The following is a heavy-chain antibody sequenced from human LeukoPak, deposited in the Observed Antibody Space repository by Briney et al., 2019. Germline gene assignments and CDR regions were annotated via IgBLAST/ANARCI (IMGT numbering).Heavy chain of an antibody. J-gene: IGHJ5*02. CDR1: GYSFATNW. D-gene: IGHD3-10*01. CDR2: IYPGDSHT. Sequence: SGESLKISCKGSGYSFATNWIGWVRQMPGKGLEWMGIIYPGDSHTRYSPSFQGQVTISADKSISTAYLQWSSLKASDTAMYYCAIRPRPFMVRGVKPTTHNWFDPWGQGTLVTVSS. V-gene: IGHV5-51*01. CDR3: AIRPRPFMVRGVKPTTHNWFDP.